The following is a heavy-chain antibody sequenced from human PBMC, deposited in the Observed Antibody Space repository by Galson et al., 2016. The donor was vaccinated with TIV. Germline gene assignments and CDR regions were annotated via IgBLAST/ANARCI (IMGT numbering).Heavy chain of an antibody. V-gene: IGHV4-39*07. J-gene: IGHJ4*02. CDR3: ARGLDYGDRRGWEY. Sequence: SETLSLTCTVSGASIMSSYYYWGWIRQPPGKGLEWIGSIYYSGSTYYNPSLKSRVTISVDTSKKQFSLKMSSVTAADTAVYYCARGLDYGDRRGWEYWGQGTLVTVSS. CDR1: GASIMSSYYY. CDR2: IYYSGST. D-gene: IGHD4-17*01.